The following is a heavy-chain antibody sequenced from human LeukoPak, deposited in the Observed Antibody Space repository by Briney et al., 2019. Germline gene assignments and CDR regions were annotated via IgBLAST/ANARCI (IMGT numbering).Heavy chain of an antibody. CDR1: GYTFTSYG. J-gene: IGHJ4*02. CDR3: ARNYGSGSYYSGLIDY. Sequence: ASVKVSCKASGYTFTSYGISWVRQAPGQGLEWMGWINAYNGNTNYAQRLQGRVTMTTDTSTSTAYMELRSLRSDDTAVYYCARNYGSGSYYSGLIDYWGQGTLVTVSS. V-gene: IGHV1-18*01. CDR2: INAYNGNT. D-gene: IGHD3-10*01.